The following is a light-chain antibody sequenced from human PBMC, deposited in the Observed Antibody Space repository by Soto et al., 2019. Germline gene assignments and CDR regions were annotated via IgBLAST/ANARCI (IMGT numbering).Light chain of an antibody. V-gene: IGKV3-20*01. CDR1: QSVSNY. J-gene: IGKJ1*01. Sequence: EIVWTQSPGTLSLSPGERATLSCRASQSVSNYLAWYQQKSGQAPRLLIYGASRRSTVIPDRFSGSGSGTDFTLISSRLEFVDFAVYYCQQYGRSPHTFGQGPNVEIK. CDR2: GAS. CDR3: QQYGRSPHT.